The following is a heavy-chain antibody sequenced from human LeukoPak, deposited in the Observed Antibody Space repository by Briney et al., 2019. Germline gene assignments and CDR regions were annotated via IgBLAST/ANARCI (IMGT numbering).Heavy chain of an antibody. J-gene: IGHJ4*02. CDR3: ARVNPDYGDNYFDY. Sequence: PGGSLRLSCAASGLTFSNYWMTWVCQAPGKGLEWVANINQDGNAKYYVDSVKGRFTISRDNAKNSLYLQMNSLRAEDTAVYYCARVNPDYGDNYFDYWGQGTLVTVSS. CDR1: GLTFSNYW. D-gene: IGHD4-17*01. V-gene: IGHV3-7*01. CDR2: INQDGNAK.